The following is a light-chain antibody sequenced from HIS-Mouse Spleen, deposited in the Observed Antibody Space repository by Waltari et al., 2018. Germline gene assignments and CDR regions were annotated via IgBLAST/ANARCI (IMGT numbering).Light chain of an antibody. CDR1: QRVSSY. J-gene: IGKJ4*01. V-gene: IGKV3-11*01. Sequence: EIVFTQSPATLSLSPGERATLPCRASQRVSSYLAWYQQKPGQAPRLLIYDASNRATGIPARFSGSGSGTDFTLTISSLEPEDFAVYYCQQRSNWHPLTFGGGTKVEIK. CDR3: QQRSNWHPLT. CDR2: DAS.